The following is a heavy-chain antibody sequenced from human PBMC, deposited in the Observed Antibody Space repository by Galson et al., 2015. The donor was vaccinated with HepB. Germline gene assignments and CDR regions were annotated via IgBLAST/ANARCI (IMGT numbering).Heavy chain of an antibody. Sequence: SLRLSCAASGFTFSSYAMHWVRQAPGKGLEWVAVISYDGSNKYYADSVKGRFTISRDNSKNTLYLQMNSLRAEDTAVYYCARGEDDSSGYYSYYWGQGTLVTVSS. CDR1: GFTFSSYA. J-gene: IGHJ4*02. D-gene: IGHD3-22*01. V-gene: IGHV3-30-3*01. CDR2: ISYDGSNK. CDR3: ARGEDDSSGYYSYY.